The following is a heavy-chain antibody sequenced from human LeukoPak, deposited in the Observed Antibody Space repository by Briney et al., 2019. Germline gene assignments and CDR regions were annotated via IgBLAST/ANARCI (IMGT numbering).Heavy chain of an antibody. CDR2: IYYSGST. V-gene: IGHV4-59*08. CDR3: ARHEDNRNTGWFDP. Sequence: SETLSLTCTVSGGSISSYYWSWIRQPPGKGLEWIGYIYYSGSTNYNPSLKSRVTISVDTSKNQFSLKLSSVTAADTAVYYCARHEDNRNTGWFDPWGQGTLVTVSS. D-gene: IGHD1-14*01. J-gene: IGHJ5*02. CDR1: GGSISSYY.